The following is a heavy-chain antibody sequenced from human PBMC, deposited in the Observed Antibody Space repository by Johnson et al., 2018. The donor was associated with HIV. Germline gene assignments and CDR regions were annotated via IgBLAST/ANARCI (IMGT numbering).Heavy chain of an antibody. CDR3: AREMVVAGAFDI. Sequence: QVQLVESGGVVVQPGGSLRLSCAASGFTFTSYAMHWVRQAPGKGLEWVAVISYDGSNKYYADSVKGRFTISRDNSKNSLYLQMNSLRAEDTALYYCAREMVVAGAFDIWGQGTMVTVSS. CDR2: ISYDGSNK. V-gene: IGHV3-30-3*01. CDR1: GFTFTSYA. D-gene: IGHD2-21*01. J-gene: IGHJ3*02.